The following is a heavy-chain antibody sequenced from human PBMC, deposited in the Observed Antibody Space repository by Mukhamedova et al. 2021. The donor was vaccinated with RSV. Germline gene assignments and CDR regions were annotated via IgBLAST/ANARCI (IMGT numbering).Heavy chain of an antibody. J-gene: IGHJ5*02. D-gene: IGHD2-2*01. CDR3: AKGGSTSRNWFDP. Sequence: VRQAPGKGLEWVSLISGDSGSTYYADSVKGRFTISRDNSKNSLYLQMNSLRTEDTALYYCAKGGSTSRNWFDPWGQGTLVTVSS. V-gene: IGHV3-43*02. CDR2: ISGDSGST.